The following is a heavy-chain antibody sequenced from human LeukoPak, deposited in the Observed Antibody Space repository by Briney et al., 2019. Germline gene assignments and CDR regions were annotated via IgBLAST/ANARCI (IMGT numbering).Heavy chain of an antibody. Sequence: SQTLSLTCAMSGDSVSNNVVTWNWLRQSPPRGLEWLGRTYYRSKWFNEYATSVHSRIAINPDTSNNQFSLQLSSVTPEDTAIYYCARHISSNGNFDYWSQGALVTVSS. CDR2: TYYRSKWFN. CDR1: GDSVSNNVVT. J-gene: IGHJ4*02. V-gene: IGHV6-1*01. D-gene: IGHD1-26*01. CDR3: ARHISSNGNFDY.